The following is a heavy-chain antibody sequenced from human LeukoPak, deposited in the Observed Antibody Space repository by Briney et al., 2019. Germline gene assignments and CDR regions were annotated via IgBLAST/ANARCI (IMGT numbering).Heavy chain of an antibody. J-gene: IGHJ4*02. CDR3: ALGYCINGVCYGLDY. D-gene: IGHD2-8*01. CDR1: GGSISSYY. CDR2: IYYSGST. Sequence: SETLSLTCTVSGGSISSYYWSWIRQPPGKGLEWIGYIYYSGSTMYNPSLKSRVTISVDTSKRQLSLKLRSVTAADTAVYYCALGYCINGVCYGLDYWGQGTLVTVSS. V-gene: IGHV4-59*01.